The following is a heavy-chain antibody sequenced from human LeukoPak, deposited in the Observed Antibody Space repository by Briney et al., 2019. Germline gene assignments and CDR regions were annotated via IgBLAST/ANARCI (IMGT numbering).Heavy chain of an antibody. CDR1: GGSFSGYY. CDR2: INHSGST. Sequence: PSETLSLTWAVYGGSFSGYYWSWIRQPPGKGLEWIGEINHSGSTNYNPSLKSRVTISVDTSKNQFSLKLSSVTAADTAVYYCARAESRRFGEFDYWGQGTLVTVSS. CDR3: ARAESRRFGEFDY. V-gene: IGHV4-34*01. D-gene: IGHD3-10*01. J-gene: IGHJ4*02.